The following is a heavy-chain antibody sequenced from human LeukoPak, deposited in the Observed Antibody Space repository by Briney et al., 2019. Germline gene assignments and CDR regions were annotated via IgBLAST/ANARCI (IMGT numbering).Heavy chain of an antibody. CDR1: GFTFSSYA. J-gene: IGHJ4*02. V-gene: IGHV3-23*01. CDR2: ISGSGGST. Sequence: GGSLRLSCAASGFTFSSYAMSWVRQAPGKGLEWVSAISGSGGSTYYADSVKGRFTISRDNSKNTVYLQMGSLRGEDMAVYYCTRGGGSFCDFDYWGQGALVTVSS. D-gene: IGHD1-26*01. CDR3: TRGGGSFCDFDY.